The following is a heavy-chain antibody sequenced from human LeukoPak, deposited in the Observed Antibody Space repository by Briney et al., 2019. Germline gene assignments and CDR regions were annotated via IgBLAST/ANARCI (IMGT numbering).Heavy chain of an antibody. V-gene: IGHV4-39*01. CDR1: GASVTMGSYY. CDR3: ARPFQDYDKGTFFYFFDF. Sequence: SETLSLTCSVSGASVTMGSYYWAWIRQPPGKGLEWIGTLHFSGSTYYNPSLKSRVTISVDTSKNSVSLMLRSVTAADTAVYFCARPFQDYDKGTFFYFFDFWGQGILVTVSS. J-gene: IGHJ4*02. CDR2: LHFSGST. D-gene: IGHD3-22*01.